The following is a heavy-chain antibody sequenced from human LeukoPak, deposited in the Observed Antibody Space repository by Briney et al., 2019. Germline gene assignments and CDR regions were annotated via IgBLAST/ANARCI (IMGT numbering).Heavy chain of an antibody. D-gene: IGHD1-1*01. CDR2: ISTSSSII. Sequence: PGGSLRLSCVASGFTFSSCTMNWVRQAPGKGLEWVSYISTSSSIIKYADSVKDRFTISRDNAKNSLYLEMNSLRDEDTAVYYCARDVWYNFDYWGQGTLVTVTS. J-gene: IGHJ4*02. CDR1: GFTFSSCT. CDR3: ARDVWYNFDY. V-gene: IGHV3-48*02.